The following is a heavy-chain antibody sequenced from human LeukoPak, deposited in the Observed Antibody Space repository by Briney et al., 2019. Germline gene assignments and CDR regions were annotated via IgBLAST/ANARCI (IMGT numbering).Heavy chain of an antibody. CDR3: ARQQVAATEIDY. Sequence: PSETLSLTCTVSGGSISSSSYYWGWIRQPPGKGLEWIGSIYYSGSTYYNPSLKSRVTISVDTSKNQFSLKLSSVTAADTAVYYCARQQVAATEIDYWGQGTLVTVSS. D-gene: IGHD2-15*01. CDR1: GGSISSSSYY. CDR2: IYYSGST. V-gene: IGHV4-39*01. J-gene: IGHJ4*02.